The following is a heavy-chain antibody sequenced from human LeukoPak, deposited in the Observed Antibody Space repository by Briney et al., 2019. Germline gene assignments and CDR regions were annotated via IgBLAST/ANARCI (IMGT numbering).Heavy chain of an antibody. V-gene: IGHV4-39*01. D-gene: IGHD3-22*01. CDR3: ARRIGSYDSSGYSGQYYFDY. CDR1: GGSLSSSSYY. J-gene: IGHJ4*02. CDR2: IYYSGST. Sequence: SETLSLTCTVSGGSLSSSSYYWGWLRQPPGTGLEWLGSIYYSGSTNYNPSLKSRVTISVDTSKNQFSLKLRSVTAADTAVYYCARRIGSYDSSGYSGQYYFDYWGQGTLVTVSS.